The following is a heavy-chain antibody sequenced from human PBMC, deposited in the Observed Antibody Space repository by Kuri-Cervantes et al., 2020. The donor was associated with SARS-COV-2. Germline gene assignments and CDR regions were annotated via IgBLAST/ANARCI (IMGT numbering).Heavy chain of an antibody. D-gene: IGHD6-19*01. Sequence: GGSLRLSCAASGFTFSSYSMNWVRQAPGKGLEWVSSISSSGSTIYYADSVKGRFTISRDNAKNSLYLQMNSLRAEDTAVYYCARDLAGRRQWLVSWGQGTLVTVSS. V-gene: IGHV3-48*04. CDR3: ARDLAGRRQWLVS. CDR1: GFTFSSYS. J-gene: IGHJ4*02. CDR2: ISSSGSTI.